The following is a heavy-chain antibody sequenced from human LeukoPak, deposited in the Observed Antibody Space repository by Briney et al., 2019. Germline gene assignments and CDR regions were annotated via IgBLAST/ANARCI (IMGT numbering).Heavy chain of an antibody. CDR2: SYSDSNT. V-gene: IGHV3-53*01. CDR3: VRKNRDFNAAFDI. Sequence: GVSLRLSCTASGFTVSNNYMSWVRQAPGKGLEWVSISYSDSNTNYADSVKGRFTTSRDTSQNTLSLQMNSLRAEDTAVYYCVRKNRDFNAAFDIWGQGTVVTVSS. J-gene: IGHJ3*02. D-gene: IGHD1-14*01. CDR1: GFTVSNNY.